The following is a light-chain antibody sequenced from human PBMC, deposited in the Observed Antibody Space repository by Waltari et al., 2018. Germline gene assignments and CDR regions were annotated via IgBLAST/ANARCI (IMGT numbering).Light chain of an antibody. CDR3: CSYAGSYTLV. Sequence: QSALTQPRSVSGSPGQSVTISCTGTSSDVGGYNYVSWYQPPPGKAPKLMIYDVSKRPSGVPDRFSGSKSGNTASLTISGLQAEDEADYYCCSYAGSYTLVFGGGTKLTVL. V-gene: IGLV2-11*01. CDR1: SSDVGGYNY. CDR2: DVS. J-gene: IGLJ2*01.